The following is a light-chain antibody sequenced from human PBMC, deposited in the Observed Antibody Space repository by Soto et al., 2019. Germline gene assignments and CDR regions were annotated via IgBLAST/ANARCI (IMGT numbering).Light chain of an antibody. Sequence: EIVLTQSPGTLSLSPGEIVTLYCSASQSVSSSYLAWYQQKPGQAPRLLFYGASSRATGIPDRFSGSGSGTDFVLTISRLEPDDFAVYYCQQYGRSPWTFGQGTKVDI. CDR1: QSVSSSY. J-gene: IGKJ1*01. CDR3: QQYGRSPWT. CDR2: GAS. V-gene: IGKV3-20*01.